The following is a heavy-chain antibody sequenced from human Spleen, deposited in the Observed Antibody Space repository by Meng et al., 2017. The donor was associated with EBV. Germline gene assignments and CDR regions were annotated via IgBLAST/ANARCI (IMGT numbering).Heavy chain of an antibody. D-gene: IGHD3-16*01. CDR1: GESFSAYY. Sequence: VELKPWGAGLFEPSETLSLACAVYGESFSAYYWRWIRQPPGRGLEWIGDVIHSGNTSYSPSLKSRVTISVDTSKSQFSLKLRSMTAADTAVYYCATGWGKANYWGQGTLVTVSS. V-gene: IGHV4-34*12. CDR2: VIHSGNT. CDR3: ATGWGKANY. J-gene: IGHJ4*02.